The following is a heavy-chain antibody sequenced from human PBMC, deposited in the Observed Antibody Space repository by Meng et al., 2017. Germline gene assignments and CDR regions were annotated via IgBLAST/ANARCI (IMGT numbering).Heavy chain of an antibody. D-gene: IGHD3-16*01. J-gene: IGHJ4*02. V-gene: IGHV3-21*04. CDR3: ARVLDRSGGADY. CDR2: ISSSSSYI. Sequence: VQLVESGGGRAKPGGSLRLSCAASGFTFSSYSMTWVRQAPGKGLEWVSSISSSSSYIYYADSVKGRFTISRDNAKNSLYLQMNSLRAEDTAVYYCARVLDRSGGADYWGQGTLVTVSS. CDR1: GFTFSSYS.